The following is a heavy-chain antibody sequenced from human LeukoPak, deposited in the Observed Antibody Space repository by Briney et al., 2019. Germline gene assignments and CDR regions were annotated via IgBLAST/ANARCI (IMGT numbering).Heavy chain of an antibody. CDR1: GGSISGYY. D-gene: IGHD1-1*01. CDR3: ARTPLERLPFDY. Sequence: SETLSLTCTVSGGSISGYYWSWIRQPPGKGLEWIGEINHSGSTNYNPSLKSRVTISVDTSKNQFSLKLSSVTAADTAVYYCARTPLERLPFDYWGQGTLVTVSS. V-gene: IGHV4-34*01. J-gene: IGHJ4*02. CDR2: INHSGST.